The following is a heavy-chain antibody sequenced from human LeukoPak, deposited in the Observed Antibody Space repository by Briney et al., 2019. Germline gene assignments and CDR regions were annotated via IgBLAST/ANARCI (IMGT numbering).Heavy chain of an antibody. CDR2: IYDSGVT. CDR1: GGSISSDY. D-gene: IGHD2-2*01. CDR3: ARGEGSTWHFDY. V-gene: IGHV4-59*01. Sequence: SETLSLTCTVSGGSISSDYWSWIRVPPGKGLEWIGYIYDSGVTTYNPSLKRRVTISADTSKNKFSLKLSSVTAADTAVYYCARGEGSTWHFDYWGQGTLVTVSS. J-gene: IGHJ4*02.